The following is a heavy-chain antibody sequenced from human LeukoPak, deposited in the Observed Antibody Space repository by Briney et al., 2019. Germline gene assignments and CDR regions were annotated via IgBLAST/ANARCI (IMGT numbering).Heavy chain of an antibody. D-gene: IGHD3-22*01. J-gene: IGHJ5*02. CDR2: INPNSGGT. CDR1: GYTFTGYY. V-gene: IGHV1-2*06. Sequence: ASVKVSCKASGYTFTGYYMQWMRQAPGQGLEWMGRINPNSGGTNYAQKFQGRVTVTRDTSISTAYMELSRLRSDDTAVYYCARLVRSSGYPWFDPWGQGTLVTVSS. CDR3: ARLVRSSGYPWFDP.